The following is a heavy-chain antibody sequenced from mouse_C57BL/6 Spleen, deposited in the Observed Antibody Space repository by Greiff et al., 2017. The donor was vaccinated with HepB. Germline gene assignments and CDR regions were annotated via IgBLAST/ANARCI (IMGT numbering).Heavy chain of an antibody. CDR3: ARSGYDVDYFDY. V-gene: IGHV1-55*01. Sequence: VQLQQSGAELVKPGASVKMSCKASGYTFTSYWITWVKQRPGQGLEWIGDIYPGSGSTNYNEKLKSKATLTVDTSSSTAYMQLSSLTSEDSAVYYCARSGYDVDYFDYWGQGTTLTVSS. D-gene: IGHD2-2*01. J-gene: IGHJ2*01. CDR1: GYTFTSYW. CDR2: IYPGSGST.